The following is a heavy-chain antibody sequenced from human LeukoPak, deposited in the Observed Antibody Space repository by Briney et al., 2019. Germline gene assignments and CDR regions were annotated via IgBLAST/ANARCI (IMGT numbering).Heavy chain of an antibody. V-gene: IGHV3-48*03. CDR3: ARDTVNGPSVISLDL. CDR1: GFSLRSSE. CDR2: INSADNVE. J-gene: IGHJ5*02. Sequence: PGGSLRLSCAASGFSLRSSEMNWVRQAPGKGPEWVAHINSADNVEYYTDSVRGRFTMSRDNAKDLLYLQMNSLRDEDTAVYYCARDTVNGPSVISLDLWGQGVLVTVSS. D-gene: IGHD2-8*01.